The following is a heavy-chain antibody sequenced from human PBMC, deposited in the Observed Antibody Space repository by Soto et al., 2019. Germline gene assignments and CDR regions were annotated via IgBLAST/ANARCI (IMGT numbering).Heavy chain of an antibody. V-gene: IGHV3-23*01. CDR2: SSGSGGST. Sequence: GGSLRPSCAASGSTFSSCAMSWVRKAPGKGLEWVSASSGSGGSTYYEDSVKGRFTISRDNSKNTLYRQMNSLRAEDTAVYYCAKGSPDSMFDYWGQGTLVTVSS. CDR1: GSTFSSCA. D-gene: IGHD2-15*01. J-gene: IGHJ4*02. CDR3: AKGSPDSMFDY.